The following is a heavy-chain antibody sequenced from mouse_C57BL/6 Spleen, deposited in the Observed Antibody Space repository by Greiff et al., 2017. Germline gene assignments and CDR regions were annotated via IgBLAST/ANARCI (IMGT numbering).Heavy chain of an antibody. Sequence: QVQLKQSGAELVRPGTSVKVSCTASGYAFTNYLIEWVKQRPGQGLEWVGVINPGSGCTNYNEKFKGKATLTADKSSSTAYMQLSSLTSEDSAVYFCARGGAYYFDYWGQGTTLTVSS. V-gene: IGHV1-54*01. CDR1: GYAFTNYL. CDR3: ARGGAYYFDY. CDR2: INPGSGCT. J-gene: IGHJ2*01.